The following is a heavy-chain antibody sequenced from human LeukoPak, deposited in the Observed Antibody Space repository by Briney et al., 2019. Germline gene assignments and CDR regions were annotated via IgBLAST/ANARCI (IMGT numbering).Heavy chain of an antibody. CDR1: GYTFSSYD. V-gene: IGHV1-8*01. J-gene: IGHJ1*01. CDR2: MNPISGNT. D-gene: IGHD2-2*01. Sequence: GASVKVSCKASGYTFSSYDINWVRQATGQGLEWMGWMNPISGNTGYAQKFQGRVTMTRDTSTSTVYMELSSLRSEDTAVYYCARDIVVVPAAKSPLAAPGHWGQGTLVTVSS. CDR3: ARDIVVVPAAKSPLAAPGH.